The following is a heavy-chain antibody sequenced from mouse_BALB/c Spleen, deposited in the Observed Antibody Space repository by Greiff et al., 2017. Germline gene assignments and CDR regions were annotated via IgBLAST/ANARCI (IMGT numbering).Heavy chain of an antibody. CDR2: IDPANGNT. D-gene: IGHD4-1*02. V-gene: IGHV14-3*02. CDR1: GFNIKDTY. CDR3: ASPNWDGGYFDY. J-gene: IGHJ2*01. Sequence: EVHLVESGAELVKPGASVKLSCTASGFNIKDTYMHWVKQRPEQGLEWIGRIDPANGNTKYDPKFQGKATITADTSSNTAYLQLSSLTSEDTAVYYCASPNWDGGYFDYWGQGTTLTVSS.